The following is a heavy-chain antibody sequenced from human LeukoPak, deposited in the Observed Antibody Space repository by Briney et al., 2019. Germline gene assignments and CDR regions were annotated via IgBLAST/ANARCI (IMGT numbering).Heavy chain of an antibody. Sequence: PGGSLRLSCAASGFTFSSYWMSWVRQAPGKGLEWVANIKQDGSEKYYVDSVKGRFTISRDNAKNSLYLQMNSLRADDTAVYYCAKEYSGSFSPFPSYFDYWGQGTLVTVSS. CDR1: GFTFSSYW. CDR2: IKQDGSEK. J-gene: IGHJ4*02. D-gene: IGHD1-26*01. CDR3: AKEYSGSFSPFPSYFDY. V-gene: IGHV3-7*03.